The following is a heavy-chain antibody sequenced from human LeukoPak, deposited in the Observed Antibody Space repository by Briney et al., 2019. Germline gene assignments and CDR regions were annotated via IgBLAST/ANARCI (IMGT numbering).Heavy chain of an antibody. D-gene: IGHD3-16*01. V-gene: IGHV3-7*04. J-gene: IGHJ4*02. Sequence: GGSLRLSCAASGFTFSNYWMNWVRQAPGKGLEWVANIKNDGGEIFYVDSLKGRFTISRDNAENSLYLQMNSLRVDDTAVYYCVRDSHHAYHPDWVQGTLVTVSS. CDR1: GFTFSNYW. CDR2: IKNDGGEI. CDR3: VRDSHHAYHPD.